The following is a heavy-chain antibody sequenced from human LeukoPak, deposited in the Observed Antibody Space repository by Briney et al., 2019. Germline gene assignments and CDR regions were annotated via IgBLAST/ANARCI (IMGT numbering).Heavy chain of an antibody. Sequence: ASVKVSCKASRGTFSSYAISWVRQAPGQGLEWMGGIIPIFGTANYAQKFQGRVRITADESTSTAYMELSSLRSEDTAVYYCARERRVGRFLDSAYYFDYWGQGTLVTVSS. CDR1: RGTFSSYA. D-gene: IGHD3/OR15-3a*01. CDR3: ARERRVGRFLDSAYYFDY. J-gene: IGHJ4*02. CDR2: IIPIFGTA. V-gene: IGHV1-69*13.